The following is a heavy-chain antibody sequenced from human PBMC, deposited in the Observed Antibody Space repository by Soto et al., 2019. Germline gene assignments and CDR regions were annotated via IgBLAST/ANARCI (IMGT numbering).Heavy chain of an antibody. D-gene: IGHD7-27*01. Sequence: QVQLVESGGGVVQPGTSLRLTCVVSGLPLSSYGIHWVRQAPGKGLEWVSFLHLDGNAYYIESVKCRFTLSRDISQITVFMEMDSLRADDTAVYYFVRDGEWGKWNFDYWGQGTLVTVSS. J-gene: IGHJ4*02. V-gene: IGHV3-33*01. CDR3: VRDGEWGKWNFDY. CDR2: LHLDGNA. CDR1: GLPLSSYG.